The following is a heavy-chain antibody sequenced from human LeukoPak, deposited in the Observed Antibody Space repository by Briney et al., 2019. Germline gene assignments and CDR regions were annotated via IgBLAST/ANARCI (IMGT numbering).Heavy chain of an antibody. CDR1: GFTFSNAW. CDR2: IRSKTDGGTT. D-gene: IGHD3-10*01. J-gene: IGHJ4*02. Sequence: GGSLRLSCAASGFTFSNAWMSWVRQAPGKGLEWVGRIRSKTDGGTTDYAAPVKGRFTISRDDAKNTLYLQMNSLKTGDTAVYYCTTARNMVRGVIPLDYWGQGTLVTVSS. CDR3: TTARNMVRGVIPLDY. V-gene: IGHV3-15*01.